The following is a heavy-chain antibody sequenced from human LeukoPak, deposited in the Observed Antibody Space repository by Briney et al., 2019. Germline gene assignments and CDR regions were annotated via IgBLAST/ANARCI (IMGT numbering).Heavy chain of an antibody. Sequence: SQTLSLTCAVSGGSISSGGYSWSWIRQPPGKGLEWIGYIYHSGSTYYNPSLKSRVTISVDRSKNQFSLKLSSVTAADTAVYYCARGYRGFNDYWGQGTLVTVSS. J-gene: IGHJ4*02. D-gene: IGHD3-16*02. CDR3: ARGYRGFNDY. V-gene: IGHV4-30-2*01. CDR1: GGSISSGGYS. CDR2: IYHSGST.